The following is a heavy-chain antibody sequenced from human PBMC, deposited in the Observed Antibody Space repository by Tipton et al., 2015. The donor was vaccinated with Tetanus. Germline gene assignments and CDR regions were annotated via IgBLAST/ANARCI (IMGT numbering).Heavy chain of an antibody. J-gene: IGHJ3*02. CDR1: GYTFTSYH. D-gene: IGHD1/OR15-1a*01. Sequence: QLVQSGPEVKRPGASVKVSCKTSGYTFTSYHMHWLRQALGQGLQWMGTVNPSGGVTTYAQRFKGRLSVTKDTSTTTVYMELSSLTSEDTAMYYCARERGNRANAFDNWGQGTMVIVSS. CDR3: ARERGNRANAFDN. V-gene: IGHV1-46*01. CDR2: VNPSGGVT.